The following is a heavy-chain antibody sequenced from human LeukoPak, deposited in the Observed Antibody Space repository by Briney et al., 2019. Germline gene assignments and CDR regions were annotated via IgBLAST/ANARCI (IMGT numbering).Heavy chain of an antibody. CDR3: AKGAIEYSSTQYDY. Sequence: GGSLRLSCAASGFTFSSYWMHWVRQAPGKGLEWVSGISWNSGSIGYADSVKGRFTISRDNAKNSLYLQMNSLRAEDMALYYCAKGAIEYSSTQYDYWGQGTLVTVSS. V-gene: IGHV3-9*03. CDR1: GFTFSSYW. CDR2: ISWNSGSI. J-gene: IGHJ4*02. D-gene: IGHD6-6*01.